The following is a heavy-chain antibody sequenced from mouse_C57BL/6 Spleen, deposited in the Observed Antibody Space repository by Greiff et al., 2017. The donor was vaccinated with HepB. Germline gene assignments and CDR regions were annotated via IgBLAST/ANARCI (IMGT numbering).Heavy chain of an antibody. D-gene: IGHD2-5*01. CDR2: IRLKSDNYAT. Sequence: EVHLVESGGGLVQPGGSMKLSCVASGFTFSNYWMNWVRQSPEKGLEWVAQIRLKSDNYATHYAESVKGRFTISRDDSKSSVYLQMNNLRAEDTGIYYCTGRGYYSNLFAYWGQGTLVTVSA. J-gene: IGHJ3*01. CDR1: GFTFSNYW. CDR3: TGRGYYSNLFAY. V-gene: IGHV6-3*01.